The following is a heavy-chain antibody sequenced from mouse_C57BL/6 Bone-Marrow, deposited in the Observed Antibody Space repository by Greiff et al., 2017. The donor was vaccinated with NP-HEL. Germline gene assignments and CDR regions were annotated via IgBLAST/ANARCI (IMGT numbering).Heavy chain of an antibody. V-gene: IGHV5-12*01. CDR2: ISNGGGST. J-gene: IGHJ2*01. D-gene: IGHD1-1*01. Sequence: EVQRVESGGGLVQPGGSLKLSCAASGFTFSDYYMYWVRQTPEKRLEWVAYISNGGGSTYYPDTVKGRFTISRDNAKNTLYLQMSRLKSEDTAMYYCARRRHYYGSSLDYWGQGTTLTVSS. CDR1: GFTFSDYY. CDR3: ARRRHYYGSSLDY.